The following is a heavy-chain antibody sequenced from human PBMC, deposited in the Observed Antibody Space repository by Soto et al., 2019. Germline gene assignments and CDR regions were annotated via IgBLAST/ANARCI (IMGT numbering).Heavy chain of an antibody. CDR3: AKVKPYYDILNGYPVGKYYFDY. J-gene: IGHJ4*02. CDR2: ISWNSGSI. V-gene: IGHV3-9*01. CDR1: GFTFDDYA. D-gene: IGHD3-9*01. Sequence: EVQLVESGGGLVQPGRSLRLSCEAYGFTFDDYAMHWVRQAPGKGLEWVSGISWNSGSIGYADSVKDRFTSCRDNAKNTLYLQKNSLRAEHTALYYCAKVKPYYDILNGYPVGKYYFDYWGQGTLVTVSS.